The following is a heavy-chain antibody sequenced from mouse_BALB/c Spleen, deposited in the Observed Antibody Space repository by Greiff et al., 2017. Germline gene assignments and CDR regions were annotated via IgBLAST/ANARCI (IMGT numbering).Heavy chain of an antibody. CDR3: AREVITTVVDDAMDY. Sequence: EVKLMESGGGLVKPGGSLKLSCAASGFTFSSYAMSWVRQTPEKRLEWVASISSGGSTYYPDSVKGRFTISRDNARNILYLQMSSLRSEDTAMYYSAREVITTVVDDAMDYWGQGTSVTVSS. J-gene: IGHJ4*01. CDR1: GFTFSSYA. D-gene: IGHD1-1*01. V-gene: IGHV5-6-5*01. CDR2: ISSGGST.